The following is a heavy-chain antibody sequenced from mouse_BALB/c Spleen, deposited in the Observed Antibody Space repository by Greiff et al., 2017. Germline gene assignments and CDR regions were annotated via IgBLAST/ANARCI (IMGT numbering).Heavy chain of an antibody. J-gene: IGHJ1*01. CDR3: ARYYYGSSGWYFDV. CDR2: IDPANGNT. V-gene: IGHV14-3*02. D-gene: IGHD1-1*01. CDR1: GFNIKDTY. Sequence: VQLQQSGAELVKPGASVKLSCTASGFNIKDTYMHWVKQRPEQGLEWIGRIDPANGNTKYDPKFQGKATITADTSSNTAYLQLSSLTSEDTAVYYCARYYYGSSGWYFDVWGAGTTVTVSS.